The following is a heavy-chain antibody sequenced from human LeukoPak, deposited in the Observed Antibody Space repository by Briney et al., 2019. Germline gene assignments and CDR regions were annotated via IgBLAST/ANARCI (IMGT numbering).Heavy chain of an antibody. CDR3: ARVPLGYSGYDWNRLSYYFYMDV. CDR2: IIPLFGTT. Sequence: GASVKVSCKASGGTFSSYAVSWVRQAPGQGLEWMGGIIPLFGTTNYAQRFQGRVTITADESTSTAYMGLSSLRSQDTAVYYCARVPLGYSGYDWNRLSYYFYMDVWGKGTTVTISS. V-gene: IGHV1-69*01. J-gene: IGHJ6*03. CDR1: GGTFSSYA. D-gene: IGHD5-12*01.